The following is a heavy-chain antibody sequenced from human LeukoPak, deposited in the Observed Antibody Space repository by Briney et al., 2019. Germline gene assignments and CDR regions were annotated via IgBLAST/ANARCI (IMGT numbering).Heavy chain of an antibody. CDR2: INHSGST. J-gene: IGHJ4*02. V-gene: IGHV4-34*01. CDR1: GGSFSGYY. Sequence: SETLSLTCAVYGGSFSGYYWSWIRQPPGKGLEWIGEINHSGSTNYNPSLKSRVTISVDTSKNQFSLKLSSVTAADTAVYYCARDPKLLQIDYWGQGTLVTVSS. D-gene: IGHD3-10*01. CDR3: ARDPKLLQIDY.